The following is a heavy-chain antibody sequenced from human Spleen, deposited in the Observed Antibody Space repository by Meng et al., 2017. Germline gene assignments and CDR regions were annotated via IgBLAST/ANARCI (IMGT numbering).Heavy chain of an antibody. Sequence: SAPTLVKPTQTLTLTCTFSGFSLSTSGVGLGWIRQPPGKALEWLALIDWDDGKRYSPPLKNRLTIAKDTSKNQVVLTMTNMDPLDTATYYCAHSRATLRFEKKYFFDYWGQGTLVTVSS. D-gene: IGHD3-3*01. V-gene: IGHV2-5*02. CDR2: IDWDDGK. CDR1: GFSLSTSGVG. CDR3: AHSRATLRFEKKYFFDY. J-gene: IGHJ4*02.